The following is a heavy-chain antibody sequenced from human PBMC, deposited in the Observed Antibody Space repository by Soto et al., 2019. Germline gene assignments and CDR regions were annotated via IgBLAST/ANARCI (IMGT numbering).Heavy chain of an antibody. D-gene: IGHD5-12*01. CDR2: IYYSGST. CDR3: ERESGYPTGLYYYYMDV. CDR1: GGSISSYY. V-gene: IGHV4-59*01. Sequence: SETLSLTCTVSGGSISSYYWSWIRQPPGKGLEWIGYIYYSGSTNYNPSLKSRVTISVDTSKNQFSLKLSSVTAADTAVYYCERESGYPTGLYYYYMDVWGKGTTVTVSS. J-gene: IGHJ6*03.